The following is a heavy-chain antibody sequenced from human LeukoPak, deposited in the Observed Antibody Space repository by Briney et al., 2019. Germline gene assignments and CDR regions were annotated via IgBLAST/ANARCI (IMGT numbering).Heavy chain of an antibody. D-gene: IGHD6-19*01. CDR1: GFTFGDYS. Sequence: GGSLRLSCVASGFTFGDYSMHWVRQAPGKGLEWVSYISGGGTTKYYASSVKGRFTISRDNAKNSLYLQMNSLRAEDTAVYYCARGREQWLVATPFQHWGQGTLVTVSS. V-gene: IGHV3-11*01. CDR2: ISGGGTTK. J-gene: IGHJ1*01. CDR3: ARGREQWLVATPFQH.